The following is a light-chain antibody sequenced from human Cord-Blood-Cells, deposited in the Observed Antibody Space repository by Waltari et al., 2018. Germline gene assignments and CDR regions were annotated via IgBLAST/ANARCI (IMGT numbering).Light chain of an antibody. J-gene: IGKJ1*01. CDR3: QQSYSTLWT. CDR1: QSISSY. Sequence: DIQMTHSPSSLSASVGDRVTITCRASQSISSYFNWYQQKPGKAPKLLIYAASSLQSGVPSRFSGSGSGTDFTLTISSLQPEDFATYYCQQSYSTLWTFGQGTKVEIK. CDR2: AAS. V-gene: IGKV1-39*01.